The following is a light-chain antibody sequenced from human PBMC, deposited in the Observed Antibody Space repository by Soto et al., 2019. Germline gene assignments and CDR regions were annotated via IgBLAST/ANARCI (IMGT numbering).Light chain of an antibody. J-gene: IGLJ1*01. CDR3: QSYDSRLSGDV. CDR2: ASY. Sequence: QSVLTQPPSVSVAPGQRDTISCTGSSSNIGACYDVHWYQQPPRTAPKLLIFASYNRPSGVPARLPSSKSGTSASLATTGLQAEDEAEYYCQSYDSRLSGDVFAIATKVTVL. V-gene: IGLV1-40*01. CDR1: SSNIGACYD.